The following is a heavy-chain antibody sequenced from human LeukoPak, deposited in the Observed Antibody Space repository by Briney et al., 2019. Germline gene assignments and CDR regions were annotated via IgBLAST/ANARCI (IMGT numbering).Heavy chain of an antibody. J-gene: IGHJ4*02. CDR3: AKETKKGKTWIQLWTYFDY. Sequence: PGGSLRLSRAASGFTFSSYAMSWVRQAPGKGLEWVSAISGSGGSTYYADSVKGRFTIYRDNSKNTLYLQMNSLRAEDTAVYYCAKETKKGKTWIQLWTYFDYWGQGTLVTVSS. V-gene: IGHV3-23*01. D-gene: IGHD5-18*01. CDR1: GFTFSSYA. CDR2: ISGSGGST.